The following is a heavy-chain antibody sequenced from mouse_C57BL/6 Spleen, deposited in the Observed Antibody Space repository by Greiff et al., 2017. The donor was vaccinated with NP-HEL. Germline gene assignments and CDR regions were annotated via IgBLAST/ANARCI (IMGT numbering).Heavy chain of an antibody. CDR1: GYAFSSSW. CDR3: ARWDTAQASFAY. CDR2: IYPGDGDT. D-gene: IGHD3-2*02. J-gene: IGHJ3*01. V-gene: IGHV1-82*01. Sequence: VKLLESGPELVKPGASVKISCKASGYAFSSSWMNWVKQRPGKGLEWIGRIYPGDGDTNYNGKFKGKATLTADKSSSTAYMQLSSLTSEDSAVYFCARWDTAQASFAYWGQGTLVTVSA.